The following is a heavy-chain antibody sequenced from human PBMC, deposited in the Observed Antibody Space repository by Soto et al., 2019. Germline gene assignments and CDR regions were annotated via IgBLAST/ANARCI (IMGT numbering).Heavy chain of an antibody. CDR2: IYYSGTT. V-gene: IGHV4-31*03. CDR3: ARDKDTATYYYYGLDV. D-gene: IGHD5-18*01. J-gene: IGHJ6*02. Sequence: TLSLTCTISGGSISSVSYYWNWIRQHPGKGLEWIGNIYYSGTTYYNPSLKSRVTMSVDTSKNQFSLRLSSVTAADTAVYYCARDKDTATYYYYGLDVWGQGTTVTVSS. CDR1: GGSISSVSYY.